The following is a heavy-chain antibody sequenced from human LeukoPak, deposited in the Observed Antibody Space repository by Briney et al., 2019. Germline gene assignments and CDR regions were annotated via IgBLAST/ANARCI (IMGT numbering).Heavy chain of an antibody. CDR3: AGRMAPEDAFDI. CDR1: GGSISSYY. CDR2: IYYSEST. D-gene: IGHD1-14*01. Sequence: SETLSLTCTVSGGSISSYYWSWIRQPPGKGLEWIGYIYYSESTNYNPSLKSRVTISVDTSKNQFSLKLSSVTAADTAVYYCAGRMAPEDAFDIWGQGTMVTVSS. V-gene: IGHV4-59*01. J-gene: IGHJ3*02.